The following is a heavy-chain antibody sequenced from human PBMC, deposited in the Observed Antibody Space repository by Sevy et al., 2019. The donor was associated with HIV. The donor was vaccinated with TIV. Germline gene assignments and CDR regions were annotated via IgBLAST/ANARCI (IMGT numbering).Heavy chain of an antibody. Sequence: SETLSLTCTVSGGSISSYYWSWIRQSAGKGLEWIGRIYTSGSTNYNPSLKSRVAMSVDTSKNQFSLKLSSVTAADTAVYYWAGGGFLEWLLDYWGQGTLVTVSS. CDR3: AGGGFLEWLLDY. CDR1: GGSISSYY. D-gene: IGHD3-3*01. J-gene: IGHJ4*02. V-gene: IGHV4-4*07. CDR2: IYTSGST.